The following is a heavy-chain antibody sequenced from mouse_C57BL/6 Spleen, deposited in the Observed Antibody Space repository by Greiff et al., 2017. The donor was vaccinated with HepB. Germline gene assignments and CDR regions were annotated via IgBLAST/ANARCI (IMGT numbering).Heavy chain of an antibody. V-gene: IGHV1-69*01. Sequence: QVQLQQPGAELVMPGASVKLSCKASGYTFTSYWMHWVKQRPGQGLEWIGEIDPSDSYTNYNQKFKGKSTLTVDKSSSTAYMQLSSLTSEDSAVYYCAMYRGYFDVWGTGTTVTVSS. J-gene: IGHJ1*03. CDR2: IDPSDSYT. CDR3: AMYRGYFDV. CDR1: GYTFTSYW.